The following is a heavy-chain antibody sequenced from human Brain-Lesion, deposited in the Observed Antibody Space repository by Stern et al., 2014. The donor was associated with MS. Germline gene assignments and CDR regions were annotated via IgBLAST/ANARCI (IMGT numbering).Heavy chain of an antibody. CDR1: GYTLTELS. CDR3: ATLSPGAGGNYYRHFDY. V-gene: IGHV1-24*01. J-gene: IGHJ4*02. D-gene: IGHD1-26*01. Sequence: VQLVESGAEVKKPGASVKVSCKVSGYTLTELSMHWVRQAPRKGLEWMGGFDPEDGETIYAQKFQGRVTMTEDTSTDTAYMELSSLRSEDTAVYYCATLSPGAGGNYYRHFDYWGQGTLVIVSS. CDR2: FDPEDGET.